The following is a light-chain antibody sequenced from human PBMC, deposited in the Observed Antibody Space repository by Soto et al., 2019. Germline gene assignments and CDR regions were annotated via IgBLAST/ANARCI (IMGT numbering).Light chain of an antibody. CDR2: EVS. CDR3: SSYAGSNNPFV. V-gene: IGLV2-8*01. Sequence: QPALTQPPSASGSPGQSVSISCTGTSSDVGGYNYVSWYQQHPDKAPKLMIYEVSKRPSGVPDRFSGSKSGNTASLTVSGLQAGDEADYYCSSYAGSNNPFVFGTGTKVTVL. J-gene: IGLJ1*01. CDR1: SSDVGGYNY.